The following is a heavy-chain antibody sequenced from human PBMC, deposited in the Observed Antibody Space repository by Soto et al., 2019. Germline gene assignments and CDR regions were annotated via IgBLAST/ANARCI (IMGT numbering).Heavy chain of an antibody. V-gene: IGHV3-11*03. CDR2: ISSSGSNT. D-gene: IGHD1-26*01. CDR1: GFTFSDYY. J-gene: IGHJ4*02. CDR3: ARYCTSTATNCYSAY. Sequence: GGSLRLSCAVSGFTFSDYYMSWIRQAPGKGLAWVAYISSSGSNTNYADSVKGRFTISRDNADNSLYLQMNSLRAEDTAVYYCARYCTSTATNCYSAYWGQGAPVTVSS.